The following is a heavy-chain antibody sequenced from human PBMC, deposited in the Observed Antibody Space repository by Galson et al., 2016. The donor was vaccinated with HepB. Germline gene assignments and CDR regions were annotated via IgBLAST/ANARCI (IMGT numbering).Heavy chain of an antibody. CDR3: ARVLFGSGSYWCLDV. CDR1: GFTFYSFA. Sequence: SLRLSCAASGFTFYSFAMSWVRQAPGKGLEWVSTIDGSSSDTYYADSVKGRFTLTRDNAKNSLYLQMNSLRDEDTAVYFCARVLFGSGSYWCLDVWGQGTPVTVSS. V-gene: IGHV3-21*01. J-gene: IGHJ6*02. CDR2: IDGSSSDT. D-gene: IGHD3-10*01.